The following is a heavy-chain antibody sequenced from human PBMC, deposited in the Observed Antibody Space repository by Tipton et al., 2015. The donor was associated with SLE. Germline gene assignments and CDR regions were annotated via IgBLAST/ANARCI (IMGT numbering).Heavy chain of an antibody. CDR2: ISVNNGNT. J-gene: IGHJ4*02. D-gene: IGHD5-12*01. CDR1: GYNFNTYG. V-gene: IGHV1-18*01. CDR3: ATDSGYSGYDY. Sequence: QLVQSGAEVKKPGASVKVSCKASGYNFNTYGISWVRQAPGEGLEWMGWISVNNGNTDYAQKLQDRVTMTTNTSTSTAYMELRRLRSDDTAVYYCATDSGYSGYDYWGQGTLVTVSS.